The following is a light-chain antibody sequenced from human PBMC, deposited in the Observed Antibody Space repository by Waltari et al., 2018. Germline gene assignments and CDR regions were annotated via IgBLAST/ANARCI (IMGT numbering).Light chain of an antibody. CDR2: DAS. V-gene: IGKV3-11*01. CDR1: QNVGKY. CDR3: QQRANWPLT. Sequence: EIVLTQSPTTLSLSLGARATLSCRASQNVGKYLAWYQKKPDQAPRLLISDASHRAAGIPDRFSGSGSGTDFTLTISSLQPEDFGVYYCQQRANWPLTFGGGTKVEIK. J-gene: IGKJ4*01.